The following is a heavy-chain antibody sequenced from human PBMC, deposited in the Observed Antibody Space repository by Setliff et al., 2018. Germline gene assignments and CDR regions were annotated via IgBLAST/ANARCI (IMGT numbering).Heavy chain of an antibody. J-gene: IGHJ3*02. V-gene: IGHV5-51*01. CDR3: ARHGAVAGTGAFDI. D-gene: IGHD6-19*01. CDR2: IYPGDSDT. CDR1: GYTFTSYG. Sequence: ASVKVSCKASGYTFTSYGISWVRQAPGQGLEWMGWIIYPGDSDTRYSPSFQGQVTISADKSISTAYLQRSSLKASDTAMYYCARHGAVAGTGAFDIWGQGTMVTVSS.